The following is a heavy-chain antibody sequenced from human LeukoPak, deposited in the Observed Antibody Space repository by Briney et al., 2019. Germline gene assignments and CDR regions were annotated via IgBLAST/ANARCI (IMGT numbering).Heavy chain of an antibody. V-gene: IGHV4-4*02. CDR2: IYHSGST. J-gene: IGHJ4*02. D-gene: IGHD3-3*01. Sequence: PSETLSLTCAVSGGSISSSNWWSWVRQPPGKGLEWIGEIYHSGSTNYNPSLKSRVTISVDTSKNQFSLRLSSVTAADTAVYYCQSRYLEWLLEYWGQGTLVTVSS. CDR3: QSRYLEWLLEY. CDR1: GGSISSSNW.